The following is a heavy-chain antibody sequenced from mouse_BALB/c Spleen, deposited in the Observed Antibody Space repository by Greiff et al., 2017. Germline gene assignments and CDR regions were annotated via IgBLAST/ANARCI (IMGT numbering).Heavy chain of an antibody. CDR1: GFSLTSYG. J-gene: IGHJ4*01. D-gene: IGHD2-14*01. V-gene: IGHV2-6-2*01. CDR3: ARSYYRYDLLYAMDY. CDR2: IWSDGST. Sequence: VMLVESGPDLVAPSQSLSITCTVSGFSLTSYGVHWVRQPPGKGLEWLVVIWSDGSTTYNSALKSRLSISKDNSKSQVFLKMNSLQTDDTAMYYCARSYYRYDLLYAMDYWGQGTSVTVSS.